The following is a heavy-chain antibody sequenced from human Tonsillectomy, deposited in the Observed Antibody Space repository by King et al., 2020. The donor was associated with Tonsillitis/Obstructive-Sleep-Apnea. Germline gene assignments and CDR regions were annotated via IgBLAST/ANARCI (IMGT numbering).Heavy chain of an antibody. D-gene: IGHD2-2*01. CDR3: AKEGLEYQLPTYYFDY. J-gene: IGHJ4*02. CDR2: IVSSGGST. Sequence: VQLVESGGGLVQPGGSLRLSCAASGLTFSNYAMSWVRQTPGKGLEWVSAIVSSGGSTYYADSVRGRFTISRDNSQNTVYLQMNSLRAEDTAVYYCAKEGLEYQLPTYYFDYWGQGTLVTVSS. V-gene: IGHV3-23*04. CDR1: GLTFSNYA.